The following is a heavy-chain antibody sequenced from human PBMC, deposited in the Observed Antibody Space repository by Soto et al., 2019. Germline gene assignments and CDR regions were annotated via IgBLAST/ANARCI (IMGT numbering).Heavy chain of an antibody. V-gene: IGHV3-21*01. Sequence: LRLSCAASGFTFSSYAMNWVRQTQEKGLEWVSSISSTSSYTHYSDSVKGRFTISRDNANNSPFLQMNSLRAEDTATYYCARDLALAGNYWGQGVLVTVSS. D-gene: IGHD6-19*01. J-gene: IGHJ4*02. CDR1: GFTFSSYA. CDR2: ISSTSSYT. CDR3: ARDLALAGNY.